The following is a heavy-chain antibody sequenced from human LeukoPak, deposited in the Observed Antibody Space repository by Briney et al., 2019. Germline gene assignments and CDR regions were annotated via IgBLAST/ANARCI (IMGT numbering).Heavy chain of an antibody. Sequence: ETLSLTCTVSGGSISSYSWSWIRQPPGKGLEWIGVMYDSGSTNYNPSLKSRVTISVDTSKNQFSLKLTSVTAADTAVYYCARETSQKGAHYMDVWGKGTTVTVSS. CDR3: ARETSQKGAHYMDV. V-gene: IGHV4-59*01. D-gene: IGHD3-16*01. J-gene: IGHJ6*03. CDR2: MYDSGST. CDR1: GGSISSYS.